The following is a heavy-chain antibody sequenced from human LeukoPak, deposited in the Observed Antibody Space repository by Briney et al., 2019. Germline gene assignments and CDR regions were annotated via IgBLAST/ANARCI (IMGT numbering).Heavy chain of an antibody. D-gene: IGHD1-1*01. J-gene: IGHJ4*02. Sequence: PGGSLRLSCAASGLTLRNYGTHWVRQAPGKGLEWVAVVSYDGKNTYYVDSVKGRFTVSRDNSKNTLYLQMNSLRVEDTAVYYCANLRGNNWYIEYWGQGTLVTVSS. CDR1: GLTLRNYG. V-gene: IGHV3-30*18. CDR2: VSYDGKNT. CDR3: ANLRGNNWYIEY.